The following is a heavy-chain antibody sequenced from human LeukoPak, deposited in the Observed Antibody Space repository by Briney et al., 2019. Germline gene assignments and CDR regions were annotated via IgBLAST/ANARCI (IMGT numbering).Heavy chain of an antibody. CDR2: IYSGGST. Sequence: GGSLRLSCAASGFTDYMTWVRQAPGKGLEWVSVIYSGGSTYYAASVKGRFSVSRDNSKNTVYLQMNSLRAEDTAVYYCARVWGYYYDSSGYSDFDYWGQGTLVTVSS. CDR1: GFTDY. J-gene: IGHJ4*02. CDR3: ARVWGYYYDSSGYSDFDY. D-gene: IGHD3-22*01. V-gene: IGHV3-53*01.